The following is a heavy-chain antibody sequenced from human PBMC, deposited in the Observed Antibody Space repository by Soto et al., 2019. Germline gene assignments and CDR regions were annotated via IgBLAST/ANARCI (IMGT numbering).Heavy chain of an antibody. CDR1: GGSISSGY. CDR2: ISNTGTT. V-gene: IGHV4-59*01. CDR3: ARGTRSNSGYDPDWYCAL. Sequence: SETLSLTCTVSGGSISSGYWSWLRQSPGEGLEWIGHISNTGTTNYSPSLKSRVFMSVDTSKTQISLKVSSVNAADTAVYYCARGTRSNSGYDPDWYCALGGRGTLFPVSS. J-gene: IGHJ2*01. D-gene: IGHD5-12*01.